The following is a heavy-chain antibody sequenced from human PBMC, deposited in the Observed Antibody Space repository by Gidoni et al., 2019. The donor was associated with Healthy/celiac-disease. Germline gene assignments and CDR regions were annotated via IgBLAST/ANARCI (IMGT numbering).Heavy chain of an antibody. V-gene: IGHV1-69*02. CDR3: ARAAYSSGRRAEYFQH. J-gene: IGHJ1*01. CDR2: IIPILGIA. Sequence: QVQLVQSGAEVKKPGSSLKVSCKASGVTFSSYTISWVRQAPGQGLEWMGRIIPILGIANYAQKFQGRVTITADKSTSTAYMELSSLRSEDTAVYYCARAAYSSGRRAEYFQHWGQGTLVTVSS. D-gene: IGHD6-19*01. CDR1: GVTFSSYT.